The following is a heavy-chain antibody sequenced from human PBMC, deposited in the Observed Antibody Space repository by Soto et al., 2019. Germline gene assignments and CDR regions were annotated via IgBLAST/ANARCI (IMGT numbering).Heavy chain of an antibody. Sequence: TLETLSLTCTVSGGSISSYYWSWIRQPPGKGLEWIGYIYYSGSTNYSPSLKSRVTISVDTSKNQFSLKLSSVTAADTAVYYCARSGYSGYDSDYYYYMDVWGKGTTVTVSS. CDR3: ARSGYSGYDSDYYYYMDV. D-gene: IGHD5-12*01. CDR2: IYYSGST. V-gene: IGHV4-59*01. CDR1: GGSISSYY. J-gene: IGHJ6*03.